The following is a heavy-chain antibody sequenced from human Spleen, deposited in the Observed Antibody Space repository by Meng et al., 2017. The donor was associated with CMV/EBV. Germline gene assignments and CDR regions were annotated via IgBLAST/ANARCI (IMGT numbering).Heavy chain of an antibody. CDR3: ARMYSSSWHDRFDP. V-gene: IGHV4-39*01. J-gene: IGHJ5*02. CDR1: GGPITRGRYY. CDR2: IYYSGSA. D-gene: IGHD6-13*01. Sequence: GGPITRGRYYWGWIRQPPGRGLEWIGSIYYSGSAYYNPSLKSRVTISVDTSKNQFSLKLSSVTAADTAVYYCARMYSSSWHDRFDPWDQGTLVTVSS.